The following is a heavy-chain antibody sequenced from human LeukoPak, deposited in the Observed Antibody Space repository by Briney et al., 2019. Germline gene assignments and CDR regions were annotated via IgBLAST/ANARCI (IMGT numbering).Heavy chain of an antibody. CDR2: ISAYNGNT. D-gene: IGHD3-10*01. CDR1: GYTFTSYG. CDR3: ARWAAKTYYYGSGSYDAFDI. V-gene: IGHV1-18*01. J-gene: IGHJ3*02. Sequence: ASVKVSCKASGYTFTSYGISWVRQAPGQGLEWMGWISAYNGNTNYAQKLQGRATMTTDTSTSTAYMELRSLRSDDTAVYYCARWAAKTYYYGSGSYDAFDIWGQGTMVTVSS.